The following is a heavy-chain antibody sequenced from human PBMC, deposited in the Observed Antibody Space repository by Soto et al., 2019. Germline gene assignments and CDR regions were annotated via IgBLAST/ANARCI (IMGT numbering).Heavy chain of an antibody. J-gene: IGHJ4*02. CDR1: GFTLSSYW. D-gene: IGHD2-2*02. Sequence: EVQLVESGGGLVQPGGSLRLSCAASGFTLSSYWMHWARQAPGKGLVWVSRISSDGSSTNYADSVKGRFTISRDNAKNTLHLQMDSLRVEDTAVYYCARGPHCSSSSCYSYFDNWGQGTLVTVSS. CDR3: ARGPHCSSSSCYSYFDN. CDR2: ISSDGSST. V-gene: IGHV3-74*01.